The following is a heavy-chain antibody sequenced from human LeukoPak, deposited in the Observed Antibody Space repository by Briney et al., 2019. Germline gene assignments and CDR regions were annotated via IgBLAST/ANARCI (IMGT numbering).Heavy chain of an antibody. CDR2: ISGSGSST. CDR1: GFTFSRFA. Sequence: GGSLRLSCAASGFTFSRFAMSWVRQAPGKGLEWVSAISGSGSSTYYADSVKGRFTISRDNSKNTLYLQMNSLRTEDTAVFYCAKGLWSPPFDYWGQETLVTVSS. CDR3: AKGLWSPPFDY. D-gene: IGHD3-3*01. V-gene: IGHV3-23*01. J-gene: IGHJ4*02.